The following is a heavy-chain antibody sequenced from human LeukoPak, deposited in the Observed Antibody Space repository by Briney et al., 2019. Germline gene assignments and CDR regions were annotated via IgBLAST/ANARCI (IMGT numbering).Heavy chain of an antibody. CDR3: AREGYDFWSGYPNWFGP. CDR1: GGSISSGDYY. V-gene: IGHV4-30-4*08. J-gene: IGHJ5*02. Sequence: SETLSLTCTVSGGSISSGDYYWSWIRQPPGKGLEWIGYIYYSGSTYYNPSLKSRVTISADTSKNQFSLELSSVTAADTAVYYCAREGYDFWSGYPNWFGPWGQGTLVTVSS. CDR2: IYYSGST. D-gene: IGHD3-3*01.